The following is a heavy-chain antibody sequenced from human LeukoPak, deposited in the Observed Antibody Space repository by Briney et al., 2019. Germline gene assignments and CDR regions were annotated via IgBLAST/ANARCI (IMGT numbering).Heavy chain of an antibody. V-gene: IGHV7-4-1*01. Sequence: ASVKVSCTTSGYTFTSKTINWVRQAPGQGLERMGWIDTNTGNPTYAQGFTGRFVFSLDTSVSTTYLQIYSLKAEDTAVYYCATGRDTTGYWGHWGQGSLVTVSS. J-gene: IGHJ4*02. CDR2: IDTNTGNP. CDR1: GYTFTSKT. D-gene: IGHD3-22*01. CDR3: ATGRDTTGYWGH.